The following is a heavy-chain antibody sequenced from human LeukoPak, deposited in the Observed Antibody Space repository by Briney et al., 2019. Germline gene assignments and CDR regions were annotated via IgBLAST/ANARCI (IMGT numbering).Heavy chain of an antibody. J-gene: IGHJ4*02. CDR1: GGSFSGYY. CDR2: INHSGST. D-gene: IGHD1-26*01. V-gene: IGHV4-34*01. Sequence: SETLSLTCAVYGGSFSGYYSSWIRQPPGKGLEWIGEINHSGSTNYNPSLKSRVTISVDTSKNQFSLKLSSVTAADTAVYYCARAGASAYWGQGTLVTVSS. CDR3: ARAGASAY.